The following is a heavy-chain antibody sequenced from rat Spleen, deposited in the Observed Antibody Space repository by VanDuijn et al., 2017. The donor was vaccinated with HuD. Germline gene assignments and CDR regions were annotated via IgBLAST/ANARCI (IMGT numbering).Heavy chain of an antibody. J-gene: IGHJ4*01. CDR2: IIYDGSST. CDR1: GFTFSDYA. CDR3: ARHGDDYGVMDA. V-gene: IGHV5-17*01. Sequence: EVQLVESGGGLVQPGRSLKFSCAASGFTFSDYAMAWVRQAPKKGLEWVATIIYDGSSTYYRDSVKGRFTISRDNAKSTLYLQMDSLRSEDTATYYCARHGDDYGVMDAWGQGASVTVSS. D-gene: IGHD1-11*01.